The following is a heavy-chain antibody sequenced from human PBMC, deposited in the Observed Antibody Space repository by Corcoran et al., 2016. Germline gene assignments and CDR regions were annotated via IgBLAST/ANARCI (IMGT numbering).Heavy chain of an antibody. CDR1: GFTFSSYG. J-gene: IGHJ4*02. CDR3: AKSGGSGWYGDD. CDR2: ISYDGSNK. Sequence: QVQLVESGGGVVQPGRSLRLSCAASGFTFSSYGMHWVRQAPGKGLEWVAVISYDGSNKYYADSVKGRFTISRDNSKNTLYLQMNSLGAEDTAVYYCAKSGGSGWYGDDWGQGTLVTVSS. V-gene: IGHV3-30*18. D-gene: IGHD6-19*01.